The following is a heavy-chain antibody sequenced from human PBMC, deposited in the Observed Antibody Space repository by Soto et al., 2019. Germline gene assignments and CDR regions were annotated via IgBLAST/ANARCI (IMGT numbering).Heavy chain of an antibody. J-gene: IGHJ4*02. CDR2: IWYDGSNK. CDR3: ARGRGGGSCYECVPFDY. CDR1: GFTFSSYG. Sequence: QVQLVESGGGVVQPGRSLRLSCAASGFTFSSYGMHWVRQAPGKGLEWVAVIWYDGSNKYYADSVKGRFTISRDNSKNTLYLQMNSLRAEDTAVYYCARGRGGGSCYECVPFDYWGQGTLVTVSS. D-gene: IGHD2-15*01. V-gene: IGHV3-33*01.